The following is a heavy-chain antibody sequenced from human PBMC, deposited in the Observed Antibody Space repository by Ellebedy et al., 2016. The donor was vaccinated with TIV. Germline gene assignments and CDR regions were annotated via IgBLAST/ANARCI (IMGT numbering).Heavy chain of an antibody. CDR3: AKALGYCSGGSCYYYMDV. Sequence: GGSLRLXXAASGFTFDDYAMHWVRQAPGKGLEWVSGISWNSGSIGCADSVKGRFTISRDNAKNSLYLQMNSLRAEDTALYYCAKALGYCSGGSCYYYMDVWGKGTTVTVSS. D-gene: IGHD2-15*01. CDR1: GFTFDDYA. V-gene: IGHV3-9*01. J-gene: IGHJ6*03. CDR2: ISWNSGSI.